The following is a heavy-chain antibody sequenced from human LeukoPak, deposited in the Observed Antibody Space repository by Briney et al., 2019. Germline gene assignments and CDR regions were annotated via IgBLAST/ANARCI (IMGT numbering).Heavy chain of an antibody. CDR3: ARGTRRSITIFGVVHGDYYFDY. CDR2: INAGNGNT. D-gene: IGHD3-3*01. Sequence: WASVKVSCKASGGTFSSYAMHWVRQAPGQRLEWMGWINAGNGNTKYSQEFQGRVTITRNTSISTAYMELSSLRSEDTAVYYCARGTRRSITIFGVVHGDYYFDYWGQGTLVTVSS. CDR1: GGTFSSYA. V-gene: IGHV1-3*03. J-gene: IGHJ4*02.